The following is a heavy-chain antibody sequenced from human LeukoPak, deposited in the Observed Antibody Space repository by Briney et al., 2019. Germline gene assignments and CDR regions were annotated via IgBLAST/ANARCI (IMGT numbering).Heavy chain of an antibody. D-gene: IGHD3-16*01. Sequence: PSETLSLTCTVPGGSISSYYWSWIRQPPGKGLEWIGYIYYSGSTKYNPSLKSRVTISVDTSKNQFSLKLSSVTAADTAVYYCARSPYAYYFDYWGQGTLVTVSS. CDR2: IYYSGST. CDR1: GGSISSYY. CDR3: ARSPYAYYFDY. V-gene: IGHV4-59*01. J-gene: IGHJ4*02.